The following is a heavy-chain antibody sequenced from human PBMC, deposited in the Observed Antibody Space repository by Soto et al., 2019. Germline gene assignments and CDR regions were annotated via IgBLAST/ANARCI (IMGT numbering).Heavy chain of an antibody. V-gene: IGHV4-34*01. CDR1: GGSFSGYY. D-gene: IGHD3-22*01. CDR3: ARYQPINMIKYYYGMDV. J-gene: IGHJ6*02. CDR2: INHSGST. Sequence: SETLSLTCAVYGGSFSGYYWSWIRQPPGKGLEWIGEINHSGSTNYNPSLKSRVTISVDTSKNQFSLKLSSVTAADTAVYYCARYQPINMIKYYYGMDVWGQGTTVTVSS.